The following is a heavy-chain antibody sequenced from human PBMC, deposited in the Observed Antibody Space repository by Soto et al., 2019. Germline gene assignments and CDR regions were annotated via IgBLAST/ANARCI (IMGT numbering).Heavy chain of an antibody. J-gene: IGHJ4*02. CDR3: AKDQWLRSFQIIAFDY. CDR1: GFPFSSYA. Sequence: EVQLLESGGGLVQPGGSLRLSCAASGFPFSSYAMSWVRQAPGKGLEWVSAISGSGGSTYYADSVKGRFTISRDNSKNTLYLQMNSLRAEDTAVYYCAKDQWLRSFQIIAFDYWGQGTLVTVSS. V-gene: IGHV3-23*01. CDR2: ISGSGGST. D-gene: IGHD5-12*01.